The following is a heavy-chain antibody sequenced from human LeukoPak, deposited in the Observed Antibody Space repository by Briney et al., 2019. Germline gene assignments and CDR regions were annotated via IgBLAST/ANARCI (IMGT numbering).Heavy chain of an antibody. CDR1: GGSISNYL. J-gene: IGHJ4*02. CDR2: IYTSGRT. Sequence: PSETLSLTCNVSGGSISNYLWSWIRQPAGKGLEWIGHIYTSGRTNYSPSLKSRVTMSIDTSNNQFSLKLTSVTAADTAAYYCARDRPTLSYYDSSNYAKVLDSWGQGTLVTVSS. D-gene: IGHD3-22*01. V-gene: IGHV4-4*07. CDR3: ARDRPTLSYYDSSNYAKVLDS.